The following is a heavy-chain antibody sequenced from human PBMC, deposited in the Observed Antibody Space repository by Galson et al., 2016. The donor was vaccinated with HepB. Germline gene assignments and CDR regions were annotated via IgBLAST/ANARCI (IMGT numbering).Heavy chain of an antibody. J-gene: IGHJ4*02. V-gene: IGHV3-48*02. CDR2: ISGSSTSI. CDR1: GFTFSSYS. D-gene: IGHD4-17*01. Sequence: SLRLSCAASGFTFSSYSMNWVRQAPGKGLEWVSYISGSSTSIICADSVKGRYTISRDNAKNSLYLQMNSLRDEDTAVYYCARDKTYADYDGLFDYWGQGTLVTVSS. CDR3: ARDKTYADYDGLFDY.